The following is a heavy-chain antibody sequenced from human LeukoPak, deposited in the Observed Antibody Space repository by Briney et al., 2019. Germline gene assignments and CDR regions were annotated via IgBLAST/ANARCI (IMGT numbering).Heavy chain of an antibody. CDR1: GYTFTGYY. D-gene: IGHD3-22*01. V-gene: IGHV1-18*04. J-gene: IGHJ4*02. CDR2: ISAYNGNT. CDR3: AGYDSMDSFDY. Sequence: ASVKVSCKASGYTFTGYYMHWVRQAPGQGLEWMGWISAYNGNTNYAQKLQGRVTMTTDTSTSTAYMELRSLRSDDTAVYYCAGYDSMDSFDYWGQGTLVTVSS.